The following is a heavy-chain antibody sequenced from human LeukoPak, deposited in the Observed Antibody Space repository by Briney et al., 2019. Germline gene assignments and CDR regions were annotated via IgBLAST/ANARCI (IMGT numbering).Heavy chain of an antibody. CDR2: IYYSGST. V-gene: IGHV4-39*07. CDR3: ARGPPQQLVLYYYYMDV. D-gene: IGHD6-13*01. Sequence: SETLSLTCTVSGGSISSSSYYWGWIRQPPGKGLEWIGSIYYSGSTYYNPSLKSRVTISVDTSKNQFSLKLSSVTAADTAVYYCARGPPQQLVLYYYYMDVWGKGTTVTVSS. CDR1: GGSISSSSYY. J-gene: IGHJ6*03.